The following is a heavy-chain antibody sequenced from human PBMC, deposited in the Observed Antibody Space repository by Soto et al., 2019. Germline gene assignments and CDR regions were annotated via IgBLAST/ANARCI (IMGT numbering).Heavy chain of an antibody. CDR2: IRYDGSNK. CDR1: GFTFSSYG. CDR3: ARDHPTVTTPYFDY. V-gene: IGHV3-33*01. Sequence: GGSLRLSCAASGFTFSSYGMHWVRQAPGKGLEWVAVIRYDGSNKYYADSVKGRFTVSRDNSKNTLFLQINSLRAEDTAVYYCARDHPTVTTPYFDYWGQGTLVTVSS. J-gene: IGHJ4*02. D-gene: IGHD4-17*01.